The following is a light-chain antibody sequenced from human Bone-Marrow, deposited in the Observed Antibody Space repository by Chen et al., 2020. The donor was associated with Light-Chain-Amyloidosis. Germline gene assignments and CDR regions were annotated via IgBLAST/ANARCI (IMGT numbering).Light chain of an antibody. CDR3: QVWDRGSDRPV. CDR2: DDG. CDR1: NIRSTS. J-gene: IGLJ3*02. Sequence: SYALTQPSSVSVAPGQTATIACGGNNIRSTSVHWYQQTPGQAPLLVVYDDGDRPSGIPGRLSGCNAGNTATLTISRVEAGDEADYYCQVWDRGSDRPVFGGGTKLTVL. V-gene: IGLV3-21*02.